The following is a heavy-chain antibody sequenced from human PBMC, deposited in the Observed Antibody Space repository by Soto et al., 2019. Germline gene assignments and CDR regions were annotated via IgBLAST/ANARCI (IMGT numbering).Heavy chain of an antibody. CDR1: GGTFSSYT. CDR3: VRDWESTTQTWGFGDS. CDR2: IIPIFGVT. D-gene: IGHD3-10*01. V-gene: IGHV1-69*04. Sequence: QVQVVPSGAEVKKPGSSVKVSCKASGGTFSSYTITWVRQAPGQGLEWLGRIIPIFGVTNYAQKFQDRLTMSADRPTTTAYMELSSLTSADTAVYYCVRDWESTTQTWGFGDSWGQGTLVTVSS. J-gene: IGHJ4*02.